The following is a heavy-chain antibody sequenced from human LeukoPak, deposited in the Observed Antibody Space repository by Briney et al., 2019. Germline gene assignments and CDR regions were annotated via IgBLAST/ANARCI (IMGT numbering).Heavy chain of an antibody. Sequence: GGSLRLSCPASAFTFSNYVMSWVRQAPGKGLEWVSTISASGERTYHADSVRGRFTISRDNSKNTLHLQMNSLRADDTAVYYCAKAGPGTMTFDAFDICGHGTVVTVSS. D-gene: IGHD3-22*01. V-gene: IGHV3-23*01. CDR2: ISASGERT. J-gene: IGHJ3*02. CDR1: AFTFSNYV. CDR3: AKAGPGTMTFDAFDI.